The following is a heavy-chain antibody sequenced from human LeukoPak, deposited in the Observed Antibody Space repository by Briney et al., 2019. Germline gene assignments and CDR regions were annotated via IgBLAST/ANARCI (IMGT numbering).Heavy chain of an antibody. CDR2: IVVGSGNT. J-gene: IGHJ4*02. Sequence: SVKVSCKASGFTFTSSAVQWVRQARGQRLEWIGWIVVGSGNTNYAQKFQERVTITRDMSTSTAYMELSSLRSEDTAVYYCAADRGLALEYSSSSSLYYWGQGTLVTVSS. CDR1: GFTFTSSA. V-gene: IGHV1-58*01. D-gene: IGHD6-6*01. CDR3: AADRGLALEYSSSSSLYY.